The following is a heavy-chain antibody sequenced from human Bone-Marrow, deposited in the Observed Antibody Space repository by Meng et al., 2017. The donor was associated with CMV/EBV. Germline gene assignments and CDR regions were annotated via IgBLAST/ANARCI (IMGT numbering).Heavy chain of an antibody. CDR2: IYYSGST. V-gene: IGHV4-31*03. CDR3: ARDRGYSSSRRIKDYYYGMDV. D-gene: IGHD6-13*01. CDR1: GGSISSGGYY. J-gene: IGHJ6*02. Sequence: SETLSLTCTVSGGSISSGGYYWSWIRQHPGKGLEWIGYIYYSGSTYYNPSLKSRVTISVDTSKNQFSLKLSSVTAADTAVYYCARDRGYSSSRRIKDYYYGMDVWGQGTTVTVSS.